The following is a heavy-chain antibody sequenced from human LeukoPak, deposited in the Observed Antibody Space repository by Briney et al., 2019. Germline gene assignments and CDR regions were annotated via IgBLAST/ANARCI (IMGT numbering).Heavy chain of an antibody. V-gene: IGHV4-30-2*01. D-gene: IGHD5-18*01. Sequence: PSQTLSLTCAVSGGSISSGGYSWSWIWQPPGKGLEWIGYIYHSGSTYYNPSLKSRVTISVDTSKNQFSLKLSSVTAADTAVYYCARYAVDTAMSASGGWAFFDYWGQGTLVTVSS. CDR1: GGSISSGGYS. J-gene: IGHJ4*02. CDR3: ARYAVDTAMSASGGWAFFDY. CDR2: IYHSGST.